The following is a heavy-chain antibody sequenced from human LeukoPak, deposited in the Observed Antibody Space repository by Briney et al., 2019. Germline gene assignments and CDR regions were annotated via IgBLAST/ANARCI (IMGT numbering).Heavy chain of an antibody. D-gene: IGHD1-20*01. V-gene: IGHV3-7*01. CDR2: IKQDGSEK. CDR3: ARDRISGTDY. J-gene: IGHJ4*02. CDR1: GFTFSSFW. Sequence: GGSLRLSCAASGFTFSSFWMSWVRQAPGKGLEWVASIKQDGSEKKYVDSVEGRFTISRDNARNSLHLQMNSLRADDTAVYYCARDRISGTDYWGRGTRVAVSS.